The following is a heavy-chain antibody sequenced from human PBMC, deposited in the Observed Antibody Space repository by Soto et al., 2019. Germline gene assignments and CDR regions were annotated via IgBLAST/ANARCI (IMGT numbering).Heavy chain of an antibody. Sequence: QVQLVQSGAEVKKPGASVKVSCKASGYTFSSFGINWVRQAPGQGLEWMGWISAYNGNTKYAQKLQGRVTTTTDTSTSTAYMELRSRRSDESSVYYCARVGGMGFVGGRYGMDVWGQVTTVTVAS. CDR1: GYTFSSFG. CDR3: ARVGGMGFVGGRYGMDV. V-gene: IGHV1-18*01. CDR2: ISAYNGNT. D-gene: IGHD3-10*01. J-gene: IGHJ6*02.